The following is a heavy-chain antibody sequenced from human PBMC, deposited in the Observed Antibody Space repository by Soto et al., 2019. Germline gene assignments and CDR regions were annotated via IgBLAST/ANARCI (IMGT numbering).Heavy chain of an antibody. CDR3: AREALHYYNGMGV. CDR2: INPTTNRA. CDR1: GYTFTSFH. J-gene: IGHJ6*02. V-gene: IGHV1-46*01. Sequence: ASVKVSCKASGYTFTSFHMHWVRQAPGQGLEWLGVINPTTNRATYSQKFQGRVTMTRDTSTSTVYMELNSLRSEDTAVYHCAREALHYYNGMGVWGQGTPVTVSS.